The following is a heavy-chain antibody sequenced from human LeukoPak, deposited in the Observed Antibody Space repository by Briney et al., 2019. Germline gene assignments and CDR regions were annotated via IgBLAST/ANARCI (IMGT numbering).Heavy chain of an antibody. Sequence: GGSLRLSCAASGFTFDDYDMSWVRQAPGKGLEWVPGINWNGGSTGYADSVKGRFTISRDNAKNSLYLQMNSLGAEDTALYYCARAALGYCSSTSCYGDYWGQGTLVTVSS. J-gene: IGHJ4*02. V-gene: IGHV3-20*04. CDR1: GFTFDDYD. CDR3: ARAALGYCSSTSCYGDY. D-gene: IGHD2-2*01. CDR2: INWNGGST.